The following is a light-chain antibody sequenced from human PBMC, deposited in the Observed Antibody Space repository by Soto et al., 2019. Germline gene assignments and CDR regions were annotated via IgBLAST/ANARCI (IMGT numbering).Light chain of an antibody. V-gene: IGLV2-11*01. J-gene: IGLJ2*01. Sequence: QSALTQPRSVSGSPGQSVTISCTGTSNDVSGYDYVSWYQQHPGKVPKLMIYDVSKRPSGVPDRFSGSKSGNTASLTISGLQAEDEAEYYCCSYAGSYTLGVFGGGTKLTVL. CDR1: SNDVSGYDY. CDR2: DVS. CDR3: CSYAGSYTLGV.